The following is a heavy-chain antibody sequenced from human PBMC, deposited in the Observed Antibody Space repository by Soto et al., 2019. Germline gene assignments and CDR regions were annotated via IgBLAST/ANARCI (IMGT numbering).Heavy chain of an antibody. Sequence: GGSLRLSCAASGFTFSSYWMIWVRQAPGKGLEWVANIKQDGSEKYYVDSVKGRFTISRDNAKNSLYLQMNSLRAEDTAVYYCARGRASYYYYYMDVWGKGTTVTVSS. V-gene: IGHV3-7*01. CDR1: GFTFSSYW. CDR2: IKQDGSEK. CDR3: ARGRASYYYYYMDV. J-gene: IGHJ6*03.